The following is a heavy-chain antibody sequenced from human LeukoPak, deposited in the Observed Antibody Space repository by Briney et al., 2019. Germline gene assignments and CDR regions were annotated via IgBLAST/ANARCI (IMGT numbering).Heavy chain of an antibody. J-gene: IGHJ4*02. CDR2: ISAYNGNT. CDR3: ARGISDFWSGYYTDYYFDY. V-gene: IGHV1-18*04. CDR1: GYTFTGYY. D-gene: IGHD3-3*01. Sequence: ASVKVSCKASGYTFTGYYMHWVRQAPGQGLEWMGWISAYNGNTNYAQKLQGRVTMTTDTSTSTAYMELRSLRSDDTAVCYCARGISDFWSGYYTDYYFDYWGQGTLVTVSS.